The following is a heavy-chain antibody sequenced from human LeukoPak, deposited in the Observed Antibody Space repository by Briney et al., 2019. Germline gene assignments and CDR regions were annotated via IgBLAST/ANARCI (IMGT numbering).Heavy chain of an antibody. J-gene: IGHJ4*01. CDR1: GGSISSYY. D-gene: IGHD1-26*01. V-gene: IGHV4-4*09. Sequence: SETLSLTCTVSGGSISSYYWSWIRQPPGKGLEYIGYIYTRGSTNHSPPLKSRVAISADTSKNQFSLKVTSVTAADTAMYYCARQKVGTSGNYFDSWGHGTLVSVSS. CDR3: ARQKVGTSGNYFDS. CDR2: IYTRGST.